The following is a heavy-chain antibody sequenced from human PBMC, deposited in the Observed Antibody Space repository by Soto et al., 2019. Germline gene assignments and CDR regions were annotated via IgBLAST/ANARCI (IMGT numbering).Heavy chain of an antibody. Sequence: GGSLRLSCAASGFTFSNAWMSWVRHAPGKGLEWVGRIKSKTDGGTTDYAAPVKGRFTISRDDSKNTLYLQMNSLKTEDTAVYYCTTGLEFLEWLYDFDYWGQGTLVTVSS. V-gene: IGHV3-15*01. CDR2: IKSKTDGGTT. CDR1: GFTFSNAW. CDR3: TTGLEFLEWLYDFDY. D-gene: IGHD3-3*02. J-gene: IGHJ4*02.